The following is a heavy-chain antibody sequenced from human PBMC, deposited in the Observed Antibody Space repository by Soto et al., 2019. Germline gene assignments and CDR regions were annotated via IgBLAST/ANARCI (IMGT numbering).Heavy chain of an antibody. Sequence: QVQLQQWGAGLLKPSETLSLTCAVYGGSFSGYYWSWIRQPPRKGLEWIGEINHSGSTNYNPSLKSRVTISVDTSKNQFSLELSSVTAADTAVYYCASRRVVATLDYWGQGTLVTVSS. D-gene: IGHD5-12*01. CDR3: ASRRVVATLDY. V-gene: IGHV4-34*01. J-gene: IGHJ4*02. CDR1: GGSFSGYY. CDR2: INHSGST.